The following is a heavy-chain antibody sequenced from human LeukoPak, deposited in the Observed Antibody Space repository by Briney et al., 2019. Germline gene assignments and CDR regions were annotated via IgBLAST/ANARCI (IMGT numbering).Heavy chain of an antibody. J-gene: IGHJ4*02. CDR1: GGSISSSSYY. Sequence: SETLSLTCTVSGGSISSSSYYWGWIRQPPGEGLEWIGSIYYSGSIYYSPSLKSRVTISKDTSKNQFSLKLSSVTAADTAVYYCARHAYFDYWGQGTLVTVSS. V-gene: IGHV4-39*01. CDR2: IYYSGSI. CDR3: ARHAYFDY.